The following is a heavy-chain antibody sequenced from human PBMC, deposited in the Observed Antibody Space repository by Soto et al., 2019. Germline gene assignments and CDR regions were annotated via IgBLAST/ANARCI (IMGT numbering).Heavy chain of an antibody. CDR3: ARGPVSSAWYFGGN. CDR1: GFTFSSYG. Sequence: QVQLVESGGGVVQPGRSLRLSCAASGFTFSSYGMHWVRQAPGKGLEWVAVIWSDGSDKYYADSVKGRFTISRDNPKNTLYLQMNSLRAEDTAVYYCARGPVSSAWYFGGNWGQGTLVTVSS. CDR2: IWSDGSDK. D-gene: IGHD6-19*01. J-gene: IGHJ4*02. V-gene: IGHV3-33*01.